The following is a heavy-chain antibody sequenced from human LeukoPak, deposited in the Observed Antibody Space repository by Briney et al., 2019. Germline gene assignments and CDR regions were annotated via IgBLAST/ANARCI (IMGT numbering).Heavy chain of an antibody. CDR1: GYTFTGYY. J-gene: IGHJ5*02. CDR2: INPNSGGT. Sequence: ASVKVSCKASGYTFTGYYMHWARQAPGQGLEWMGWINPNSGGTNYAQKFQGRVTMTRDTSISTAYMELSRLRSDDTAVYYCARAQAVAAIRWFDPWGQGTLVTVSS. CDR3: ARAQAVAAIRWFDP. V-gene: IGHV1-2*02. D-gene: IGHD6-19*01.